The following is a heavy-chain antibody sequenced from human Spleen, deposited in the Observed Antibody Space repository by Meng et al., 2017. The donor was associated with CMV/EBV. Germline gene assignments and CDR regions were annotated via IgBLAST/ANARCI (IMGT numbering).Heavy chain of an antibody. CDR1: GFTFSTYN. J-gene: IGHJ6*02. V-gene: IGHV3-21*04. D-gene: IGHD2-2*01. CDR3: ARDRVIVNGPDTVVVAAEGGMDV. CDR2: ISSGRVYI. Sequence: GGSLKISCAASGFTFSTYNMIWVRQAPGKGLEWVSSISSGRVYIYYADSVKGRFTISRDNAKNSLYLQMNSLRVEDTALYYCARDRVIVNGPDTVVVAAEGGMDVWGQGTTVTVSS.